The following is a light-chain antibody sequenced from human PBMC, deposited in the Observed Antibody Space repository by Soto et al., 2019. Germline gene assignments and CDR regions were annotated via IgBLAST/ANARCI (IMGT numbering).Light chain of an antibody. CDR2: DAS. J-gene: IGKJ1*01. V-gene: IGKV1-39*01. CDR1: QDISNY. CDR3: QESYTALWGT. Sequence: DIQMTQSPSSLSASVGDRVTITCQASQDISNYLNWYQQKPGKAPKLLIYDASNLETGVPSRFSGSGSGTDFTLPISSLQPEDFATYHCQESYTALWGTFGEGTKVDI.